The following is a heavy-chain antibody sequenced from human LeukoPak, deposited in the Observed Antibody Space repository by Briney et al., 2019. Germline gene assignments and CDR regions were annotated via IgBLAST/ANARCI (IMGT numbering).Heavy chain of an antibody. Sequence: ASVKVSCKASGYTFTSYGISWVRQAPGQGLEWMGWISAYNGNTNYAQKLQGRVTMTTDTSTSTAYMELRSLRSDGTAVYYCASYGSGSYYNFSNEYFQHWGQGTLVTVSS. CDR2: ISAYNGNT. CDR3: ASYGSGSYYNFSNEYFQH. CDR1: GYTFTSYG. V-gene: IGHV1-18*01. J-gene: IGHJ1*01. D-gene: IGHD3-10*01.